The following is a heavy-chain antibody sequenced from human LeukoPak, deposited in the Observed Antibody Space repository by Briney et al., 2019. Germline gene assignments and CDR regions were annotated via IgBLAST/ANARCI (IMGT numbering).Heavy chain of an antibody. CDR3: AGDKTTGGYYEFDY. CDR1: GFTFSSYW. J-gene: IGHJ4*02. Sequence: PGGSLRLSCAASGFTFSSYWMSWVRQAPGKGLECVSVISNDGNTYYADSVKGRFTISRDNSKNAVYLQMDSLRAEDTAVYYCAGDKTTGGYYEFDYWGQGALVTVSS. D-gene: IGHD3-22*01. CDR2: ISNDGNT. V-gene: IGHV3-53*01.